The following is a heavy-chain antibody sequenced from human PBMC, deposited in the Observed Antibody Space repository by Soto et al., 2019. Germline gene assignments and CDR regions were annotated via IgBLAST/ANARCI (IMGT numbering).Heavy chain of an antibody. Sequence: GGSLRLSCASSGFTFASYNMLWVRQAPGKGLEWVASISTNSDYIYHADSVKGRFTVSRDNSKNTLYLQMNSLRAEDTAVYYCAKPRWPDGSDAFDIWGQGTMVTVSS. CDR1: GFTFASYN. J-gene: IGHJ3*02. CDR2: ISTNSDYI. CDR3: AKPRWPDGSDAFDI. V-gene: IGHV3-21*01. D-gene: IGHD3-10*01.